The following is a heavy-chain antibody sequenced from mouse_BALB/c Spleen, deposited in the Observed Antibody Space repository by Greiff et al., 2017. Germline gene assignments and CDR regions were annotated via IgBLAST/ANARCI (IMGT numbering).Heavy chain of an antibody. CDR1: GFTFSSYA. CDR2: ISSGGSYT. Sequence: EVHLVESGGGLVKPGGSLKLSCAASGFTFSSYAMSWVRQSPEKRLEWVAEISSGGSYTYYPDTVTGRFTISRDNAKNTLYLEMSSLRSEDTAMYYCASERGSRAGFAYWGQGTLVTVSA. CDR3: ASERGSRAGFAY. D-gene: IGHD1-1*01. V-gene: IGHV5-9-4*01. J-gene: IGHJ3*01.